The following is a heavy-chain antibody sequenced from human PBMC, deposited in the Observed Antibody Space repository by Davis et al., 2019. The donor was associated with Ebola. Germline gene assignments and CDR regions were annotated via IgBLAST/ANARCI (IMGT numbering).Heavy chain of an antibody. CDR2: MNPNSGNT. D-gene: IGHD2-15*01. J-gene: IGHJ4*02. CDR3: AREGFDEGVPIA. Sequence: ASVKVSCKASGYTFTSYDINWVRQATGQGLEWMGWMNPNSGNTGYAQKFQGRVTIIADGSTNTAYMELNTLTSEDTAMYYCAREGFDEGVPIAWGQGTLITVSS. V-gene: IGHV1-8*01. CDR1: GYTFTSYD.